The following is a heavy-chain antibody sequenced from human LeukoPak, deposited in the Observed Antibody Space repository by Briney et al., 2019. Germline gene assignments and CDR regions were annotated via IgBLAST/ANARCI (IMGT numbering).Heavy chain of an antibody. V-gene: IGHV5-10-1*01. CDR2: LDPSDSYT. Sequence: GESLRISCKGSGYSFTSYWISWVRQMPGKGLEWMGRLDPSDSYTNYSPSFQGHVTISADKSISTAYLQWSSLKASDTAMYYCARLRPPYYYGSGSYYPLDYWGQGTLVTVSS. CDR1: GYSFTSYW. J-gene: IGHJ4*02. CDR3: ARLRPPYYYGSGSYYPLDY. D-gene: IGHD3-10*01.